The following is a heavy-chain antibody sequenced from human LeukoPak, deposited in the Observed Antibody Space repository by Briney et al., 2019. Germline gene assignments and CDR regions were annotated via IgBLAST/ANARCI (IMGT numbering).Heavy chain of an antibody. CDR1: GFTFSDYY. CDR3: ARAAVVTSPFDY. Sequence: GGSLRLSCAASGFTFSDYYMSWIRQAPGKGLEWVSYISSSGGTIYFADSVKDRFTISRDNAKNLLDLQMNSLRAEDTAMYYCARAAVVTSPFDYWGQGTLVTVSS. CDR2: ISSSGGTI. V-gene: IGHV3-11*01. J-gene: IGHJ4*02. D-gene: IGHD4-23*01.